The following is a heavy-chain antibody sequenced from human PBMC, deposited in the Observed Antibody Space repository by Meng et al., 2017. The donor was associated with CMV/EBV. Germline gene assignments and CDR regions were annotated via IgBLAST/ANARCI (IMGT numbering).Heavy chain of an antibody. CDR2: ISSSSSYI. CDR1: GFTFSSYS. V-gene: IGHV3-21*01. D-gene: IGHD1-7*01. CDR3: ARDLELRPWFDP. J-gene: IGHJ5*01. Sequence: GESLKISCAASGFTFSSYSMNWVRQAPGKGLEWVSSISSSSSYIYYADSMKGRFTISRDNAKNSLYLQMNSLRAEDTAVYYSARDLELRPWFDPWGQGTLVTVSS.